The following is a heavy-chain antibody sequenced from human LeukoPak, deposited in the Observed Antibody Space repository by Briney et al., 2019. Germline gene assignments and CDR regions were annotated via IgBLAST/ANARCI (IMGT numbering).Heavy chain of an antibody. CDR1: GFTFSSYG. CDR2: ISYDGSNK. Sequence: GGSLRLSCASSGFTFSSYGMHCVCQAPGQGLEWVAVISYDGSNKYYADSVKGRFTISRDNSKNTLYLQMHSLRAEDTAVYYCAKDRVYYYDSSGYSCDYWGQGSLVTVSS. CDR3: AKDRVYYYDSSGYSCDY. D-gene: IGHD3-22*01. J-gene: IGHJ4*02. V-gene: IGHV3-30*18.